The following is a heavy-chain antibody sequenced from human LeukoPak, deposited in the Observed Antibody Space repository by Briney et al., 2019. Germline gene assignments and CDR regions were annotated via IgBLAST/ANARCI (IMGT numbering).Heavy chain of an antibody. CDR3: ARDKIVGATHFDY. Sequence: GGSLRLSCAASGFTFGSYWMSWVRQAPGKGLEWVANINQDGSEKYYVDSVKGRFTISKDNAKNSLYLQMNSLRADDTAVYYCARDKIVGATHFDYWGQGTLVTVSS. CDR1: GFTFGSYW. J-gene: IGHJ4*02. D-gene: IGHD1-26*01. V-gene: IGHV3-7*03. CDR2: INQDGSEK.